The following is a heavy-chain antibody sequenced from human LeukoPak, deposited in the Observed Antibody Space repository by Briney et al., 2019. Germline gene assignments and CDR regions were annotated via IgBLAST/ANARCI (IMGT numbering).Heavy chain of an antibody. D-gene: IGHD1-14*01. CDR3: ARNQGGLVSYYYYMGV. J-gene: IGHJ6*03. CDR2: IYYSGST. V-gene: IGHV4-59*01. Sequence: SETLSLTCTVSGGSISSYYWSWIRQPPGKGLEWIGYIYYSGSTNYNPSLKSRVTISVDTSKNQFSLKLSSVTAADTAVYYCARNQGGLVSYYYYMGVWGKGTTVTVSS. CDR1: GGSISSYY.